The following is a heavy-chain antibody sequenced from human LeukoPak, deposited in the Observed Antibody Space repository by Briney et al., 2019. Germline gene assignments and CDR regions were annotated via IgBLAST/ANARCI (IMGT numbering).Heavy chain of an antibody. J-gene: IGHJ4*02. CDR1: EFTFSSHA. Sequence: PGGSLRLSCAASEFTFSSHAMSWVRRAPGKGLEWVSGLIENGATTYYADSVKGRFTISRDNSRNTMYLQMNSLRVEDTAVYYCVKDYQVGNSPAFGDYWGQGTLVTISS. CDR3: VKDYQVGNSPAFGDY. V-gene: IGHV3-23*01. D-gene: IGHD1-26*01. CDR2: LIENGATT.